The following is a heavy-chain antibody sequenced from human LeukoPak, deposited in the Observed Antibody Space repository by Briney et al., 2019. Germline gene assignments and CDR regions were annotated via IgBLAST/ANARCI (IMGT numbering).Heavy chain of an antibody. CDR3: ARGVDTAMVA. V-gene: IGHV4-39*07. D-gene: IGHD5-18*01. CDR2: IYYSGST. J-gene: IGHJ5*02. Sequence: SETLSLTCTVSGGSISSSSYYWGWIRQPPGKGLEWIGSIYYSGSTYYNPSLKSRVTISVDTSKNQFSLKLSSVTAADTAVYYCARGVDTAMVAWGQGTLVTVSS. CDR1: GGSISSSSYY.